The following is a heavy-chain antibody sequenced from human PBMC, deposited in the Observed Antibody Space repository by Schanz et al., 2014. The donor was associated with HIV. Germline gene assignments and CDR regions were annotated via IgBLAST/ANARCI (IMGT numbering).Heavy chain of an antibody. Sequence: VQSGAEVKKPGASVRVSCKASGYTFSSHGISWVRQAPGQGLEWMGWISAYNGNTNYAQKLQGRVTMTTDTSTSTAYMELRSLRSDDTAVYYCARVGSGSYYVRYFDYWGQGTLVTVSS. V-gene: IGHV1-18*01. CDR2: ISAYNGNT. CDR1: GYTFSSHG. D-gene: IGHD3-10*01. J-gene: IGHJ4*02. CDR3: ARVGSGSYYVRYFDY.